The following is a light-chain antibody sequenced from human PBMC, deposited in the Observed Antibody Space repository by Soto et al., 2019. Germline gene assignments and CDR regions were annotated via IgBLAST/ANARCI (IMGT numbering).Light chain of an antibody. CDR3: QQYGSSPPIT. CDR2: GAS. J-gene: IGKJ5*01. V-gene: IGKV3-20*01. CDR1: QSVSSSY. Sequence: DIVLTQSPGTLSLSPGERATLSCRASQSVSSSYLAWYQQKPGQAPRLLIYGASSRATGIPDRFSGSGSGTDFTLPISRLEPEDVAVDYCQQYGSSPPITFGQGTRLEIK.